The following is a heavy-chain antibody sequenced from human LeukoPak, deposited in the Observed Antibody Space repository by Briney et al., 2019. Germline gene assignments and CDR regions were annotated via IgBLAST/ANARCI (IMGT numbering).Heavy chain of an antibody. Sequence: PGRSLRLSCAASGFTYSSYGLHWVRQAPGKGLEWVAVISYDGTNKYYADSVKGRFTISRDSSKNTLYLQMNSLRAEDTAVYYCAKAAIATGCSTNVRYYFHFWGQGTPVTVSS. CDR2: ISYDGTNK. J-gene: IGHJ4*02. CDR1: GFTYSSYG. V-gene: IGHV3-30*18. D-gene: IGHD6-13*01. CDR3: AKAAIATGCSTNVRYYFHF.